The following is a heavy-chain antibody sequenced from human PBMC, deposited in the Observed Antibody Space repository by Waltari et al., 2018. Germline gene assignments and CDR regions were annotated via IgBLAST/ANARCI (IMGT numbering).Heavy chain of an antibody. CDR2: IYSGGRT. Sequence: EVQLVESGGGLIQPGGSLRLSCAASGFTVSSNYMSWVRQAPGKGLEWVSVIYSGGRTYYADSGKGRFTISRDNSKNTLYLQMNSLRAEDTAVYYCARDLLVYYDSSGYTYWGQGTLVTVSS. J-gene: IGHJ4*02. CDR3: ARDLLVYYDSSGYTY. CDR1: GFTVSSNY. V-gene: IGHV3-53*01. D-gene: IGHD3-22*01.